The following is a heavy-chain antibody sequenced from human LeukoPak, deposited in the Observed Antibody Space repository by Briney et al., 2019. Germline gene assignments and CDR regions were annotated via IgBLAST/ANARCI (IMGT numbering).Heavy chain of an antibody. J-gene: IGHJ5*02. CDR2: INQSGST. CDR3: ARRWNARLYDWFDP. CDR1: GFTLITYW. Sequence: GSLRLSCAASGFTLITYWMTWIRQSPGKGLEWIGEINQSGSTSYNPSLKSRVTISVDTSKNHFSLKVSSVTAADTAVYYCARRWNARLYDWFDPWGQGTLVTVSS. D-gene: IGHD1-1*01. V-gene: IGHV4-34*01.